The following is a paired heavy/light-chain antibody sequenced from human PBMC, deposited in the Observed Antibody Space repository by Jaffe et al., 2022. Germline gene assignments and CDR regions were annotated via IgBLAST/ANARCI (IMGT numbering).Light chain of an antibody. CDR2: KIS. V-gene: IGKV2-24*01. CDR3: MQATQFPHTIT. Sequence: DIVMTQTPLSSPVTLGQPASISCRSSQSLVHSDGNTYLSWLQQRPGQPPRLLIYKISNRFSGVPDRFSGSGAGTDFTLKISRVEAEDVGVYYCMQATQFPHTITFGQGTRLEIK. J-gene: IGKJ5*01. CDR1: QSLVHSDGNTY.
Heavy chain of an antibody. Sequence: QLQLQESGPGLVKPSETLSLTCTVSGGSISSSSYYWGWIRQPPGKGLEWIGSIYYSGSTYYNPSLKSRVTISVDTSKNQFSLKLSSVTAADTAVYYCARHAGPYGDYIDAVTTDDYWGQGTLVTVSS. J-gene: IGHJ4*02. CDR2: IYYSGST. D-gene: IGHD4-17*01. CDR3: ARHAGPYGDYIDAVTTDDY. V-gene: IGHV4-39*01. CDR1: GGSISSSSYY.